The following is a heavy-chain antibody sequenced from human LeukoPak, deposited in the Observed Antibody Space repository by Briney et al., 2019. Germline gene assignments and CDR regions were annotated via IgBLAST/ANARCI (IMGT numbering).Heavy chain of an antibody. CDR1: GFTFSSYA. D-gene: IGHD4-17*01. V-gene: IGHV3-30*04. Sequence: PGGSLRLSCAASGFTFSSYAMHWVRQAPGKGLEWVAVISNDGTNEYYADSMKGRFTISRDNSKSTLYLQMNSLTGGDTAVYYCAVDYGDYIDAFDIWGQGTMVTVSS. CDR3: AVDYGDYIDAFDI. J-gene: IGHJ3*02. CDR2: ISNDGTNE.